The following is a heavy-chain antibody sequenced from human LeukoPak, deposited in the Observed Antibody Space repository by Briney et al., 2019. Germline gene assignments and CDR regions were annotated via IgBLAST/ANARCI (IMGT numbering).Heavy chain of an antibody. CDR1: GYSISSGYY. CDR2: IYYSGST. Sequence: SETLSLTCTVSGYSISSGYYWGWIRQPPGKGLEWIGYIYYSGSTNYNPSLKSRVTISVDTSKNQFSLKLNSVTAADTAVYYCARQGEAYCGGDCYYEDYYYYGVDVWGQGTTVTVPS. J-gene: IGHJ6*02. D-gene: IGHD2-21*02. CDR3: ARQGEAYCGGDCYYEDYYYYGVDV. V-gene: IGHV4-38-2*02.